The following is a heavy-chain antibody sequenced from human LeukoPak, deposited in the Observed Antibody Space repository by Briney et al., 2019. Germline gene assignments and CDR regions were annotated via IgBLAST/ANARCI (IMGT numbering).Heavy chain of an antibody. V-gene: IGHV4-39*07. CDR1: GGSISSYY. D-gene: IGHD1-26*01. Sequence: PSETLSLTCTVSGGSISSYYWGWIRQPPGKGLEWIATISYSGTTHYNPSLKSRVTISADTSNNQFSLKLTSVTAADTAVYYCARGRWISGNYYNFDYWGQGTLVTVSS. CDR3: ARGRWISGNYYNFDY. CDR2: ISYSGTT. J-gene: IGHJ4*02.